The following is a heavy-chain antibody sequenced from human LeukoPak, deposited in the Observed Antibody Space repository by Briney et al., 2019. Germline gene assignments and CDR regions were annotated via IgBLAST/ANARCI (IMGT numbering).Heavy chain of an antibody. J-gene: IGHJ4*02. CDR1: GGSISSGSYY. CDR3: ARVLYYPRTGGTFDY. Sequence: SETLSLTCTVSGGSISSGSYYWSWIRQPAGKGLEWIGRIYTSGSTDYNPFLKSRVTISVDTSKNQFSLKLSSVTAADTAVYYCARVLYYPRTGGTFDYWGQGTLVTVSS. D-gene: IGHD1-26*01. CDR2: IYTSGST. V-gene: IGHV4-61*02.